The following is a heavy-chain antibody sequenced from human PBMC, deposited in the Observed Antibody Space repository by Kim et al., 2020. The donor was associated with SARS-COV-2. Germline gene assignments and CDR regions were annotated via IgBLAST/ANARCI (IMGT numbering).Heavy chain of an antibody. V-gene: IGHV4-39*01. Sequence: TYYNPSLTSRVTISVDTSKNQFSLKLRSVTAADTAVYYCATMATHWYFDLWGRGTLVTVSS. D-gene: IGHD2-8*01. J-gene: IGHJ2*01. CDR3: ATMATHWYFDL. CDR2: T.